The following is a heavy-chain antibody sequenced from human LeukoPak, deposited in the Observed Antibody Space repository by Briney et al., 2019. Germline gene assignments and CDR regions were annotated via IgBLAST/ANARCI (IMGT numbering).Heavy chain of an antibody. V-gene: IGHV4-59*08. CDR1: GGSISSYY. D-gene: IGHD6-13*01. Sequence: SETLSLTCIVSGGSISSYYWSWIRQPPGKGLEWIGYIYYSGSTNYNPSLKSRVTISVDTSKNQFSLKLSSVTAADTAVYYCARGVYSSSNFDYWGQGTLVTVSS. CDR3: ARGVYSSSNFDY. CDR2: IYYSGST. J-gene: IGHJ4*02.